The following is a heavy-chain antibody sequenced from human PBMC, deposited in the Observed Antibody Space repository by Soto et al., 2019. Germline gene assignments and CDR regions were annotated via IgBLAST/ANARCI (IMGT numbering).Heavy chain of an antibody. Sequence: EVPLVESGGGLVQPGRSLRLSCVASGFTADDYALHWVRQAPGKGLEWVSGISSNSDTIHYADSVKGRFTISRDNAKNSLVMQMNSLRPEDTAVYYCAKDMKWGGMTTSHYFDSWGQGTLVTVSS. CDR3: AKDMKWGGMTTSHYFDS. CDR1: GFTADDYA. CDR2: ISSNSDTI. V-gene: IGHV3-9*02. D-gene: IGHD4-17*01. J-gene: IGHJ4*02.